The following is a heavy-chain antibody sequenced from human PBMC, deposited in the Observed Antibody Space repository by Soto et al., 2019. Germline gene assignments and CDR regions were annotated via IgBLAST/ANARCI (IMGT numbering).Heavy chain of an antibody. J-gene: IGHJ5*02. V-gene: IGHV4-4*07. Sequence: PSETLSLTCTVSGGSISSYYWSWIRQPAGKGLEWIGRIYTSGSTNYNPSLKSRVTMSVDTSENQFSLKLSSVTAADTAVYYCARAGSGQRWHWFDPWGQGTLVTVSS. D-gene: IGHD2-15*01. CDR1: GGSISSYY. CDR2: IYTSGST. CDR3: ARAGSGQRWHWFDP.